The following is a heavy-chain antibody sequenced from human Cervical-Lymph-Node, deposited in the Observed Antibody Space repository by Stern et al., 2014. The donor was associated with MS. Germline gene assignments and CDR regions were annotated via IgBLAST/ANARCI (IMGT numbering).Heavy chain of an antibody. CDR1: GGTISNGNYA. V-gene: IGHV4-30-2*01. CDR3: ARSVNYFDSSAYI. CDR2: IYESGST. D-gene: IGHD3-22*01. Sequence: QLQLQESGSGLVKPSQTLSLTCAVSGGTISNGNYAWSWIRQPPGKGLEWIGDIYESGSTFYHPSLQSRVTLSLDRSKNQFSLKLRSVTAADTAVYFCARSVNYFDSSAYIWGQGTMVTVSS. J-gene: IGHJ3*02.